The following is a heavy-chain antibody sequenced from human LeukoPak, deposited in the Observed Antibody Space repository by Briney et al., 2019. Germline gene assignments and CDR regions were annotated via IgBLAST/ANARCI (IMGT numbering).Heavy chain of an antibody. Sequence: GGSLRLSRAASGFILSTYATSCMRQAPGKGLEWVSNISGGGDYTHYADSVKGRLTISRDNSKNTVFLQMNSLRAEDTAVYYCAKDRSDYGDYKIDYWGQGTLVTVSS. V-gene: IGHV3-23*01. CDR2: ISGGGDYT. J-gene: IGHJ4*02. CDR1: GFILSTYA. CDR3: AKDRSDYGDYKIDY. D-gene: IGHD4-17*01.